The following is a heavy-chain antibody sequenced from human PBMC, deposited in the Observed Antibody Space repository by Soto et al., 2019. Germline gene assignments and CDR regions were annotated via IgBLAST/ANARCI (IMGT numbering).Heavy chain of an antibody. CDR3: ARLIDNSYFDY. Sequence: ASVKVSCKPSGYTFTSYGISWVRQAPGQGLEWMGWISPYNGNTNYIEKLQGRVTMTTDTSTSTAYMELRSLRSDDTAVYYCARLIDNSYFDYWGQGTLVTVSS. J-gene: IGHJ4*02. V-gene: IGHV1-18*01. D-gene: IGHD1-1*01. CDR2: ISPYNGNT. CDR1: GYTFTSYG.